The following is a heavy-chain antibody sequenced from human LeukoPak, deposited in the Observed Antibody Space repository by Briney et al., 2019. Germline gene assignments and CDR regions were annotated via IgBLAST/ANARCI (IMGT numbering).Heavy chain of an antibody. Sequence: PGGSLRLSCAASGFTFSSYAMSWVRQAPGKGLEWVPAISGSGGSTYYADSVKGRFTISRDNSKNTRYLQMKSLRAEDTAVYYCAKGGDSSGYIIPPFDYWGQGPLVTVSS. J-gene: IGHJ4*02. D-gene: IGHD3-22*01. CDR3: AKGGDSSGYIIPPFDY. CDR2: ISGSGGST. CDR1: GFTFSSYA. V-gene: IGHV3-23*01.